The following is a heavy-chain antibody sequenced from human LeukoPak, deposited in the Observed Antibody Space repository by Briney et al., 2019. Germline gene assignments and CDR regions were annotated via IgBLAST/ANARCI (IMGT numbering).Heavy chain of an antibody. Sequence: SETLSLTCTVSGGSISSYYWNWIRQPPGKRLEWIGYMYYSGSSNYNPSLKSRVTISVDTSKNQFSLKLTSVAAADTAVYFCARLSRGSSAGFDYWGQGILVTVSS. CDR3: ARLSRGSSAGFDY. J-gene: IGHJ4*02. V-gene: IGHV4-59*01. CDR2: MYYSGSS. CDR1: GGSISSYY. D-gene: IGHD6-6*01.